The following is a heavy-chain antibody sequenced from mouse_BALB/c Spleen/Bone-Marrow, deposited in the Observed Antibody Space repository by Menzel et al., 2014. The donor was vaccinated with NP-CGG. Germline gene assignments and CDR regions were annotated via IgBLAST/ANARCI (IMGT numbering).Heavy chain of an antibody. V-gene: IGHV3-5*02. CDR1: GISITTGNYR. CDR2: IFYSGTI. CDR3: ARYGNYFDV. J-gene: IGHJ1*01. Sequence: DVKLVESGPGLVKPSQTVSLTCTVTGISITTGNYRWSWIRQFPGNKLEWIGYIFYSGTITYNPSLTRRTTITRDTSKNQFFLEMNSLTAEDTATYYCARYGNYFDVWGAGTTVTVSS. D-gene: IGHD2-1*01.